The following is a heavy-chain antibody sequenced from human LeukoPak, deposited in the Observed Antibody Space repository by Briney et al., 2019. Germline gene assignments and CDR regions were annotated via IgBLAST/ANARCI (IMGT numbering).Heavy chain of an antibody. D-gene: IGHD2-2*01. V-gene: IGHV1-2*02. CDR3: ARDPKSRLLLDF. CDR2: INPYSGAI. CDR1: EFTFTDEY. J-gene: IGHJ4*02. Sequence: ASVKVSCKSSEFTFTDEYINWVRQAPGQGLEWMGWINPYSGAINYAQKFQGRVTLTRDTSISTAYMELSRLTSGDTAVCYCARDPKSRLLLDFGGQGTRVSVS.